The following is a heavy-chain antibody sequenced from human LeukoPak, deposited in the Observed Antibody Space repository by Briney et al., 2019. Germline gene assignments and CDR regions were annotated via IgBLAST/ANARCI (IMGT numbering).Heavy chain of an antibody. J-gene: IGHJ4*02. V-gene: IGHV3-74*03. Sequence: HTGGSLRLSCAASGFTFSNYWMHWVRQAPGKGLVWVSRINNGGSRTMYADSVKGRFTISRDNARNTLYLQMNSLRAEDTAIYYCATGGSDSSDYFFGFYWGQGTLVTVSS. CDR2: INNGGSRT. D-gene: IGHD3-22*01. CDR1: GFTFSNYW. CDR3: ATGGSDSSDYFFGFY.